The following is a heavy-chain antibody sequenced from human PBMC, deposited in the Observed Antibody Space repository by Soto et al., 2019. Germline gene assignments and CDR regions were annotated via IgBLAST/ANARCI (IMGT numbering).Heavy chain of an antibody. J-gene: IGHJ4*02. CDR3: ARRYGSAIDY. CDR2: INHSGST. D-gene: IGHD1-26*01. CDR1: GGSISSGGYY. Sequence: PSETLSLTCAVSGGSISSGGYYWTWIRQPPGTGLEWIGEINHSGSTNYNPSLKSRVTISVDTSKNQFSLKLSSVTAADTAVYYCARRYGSAIDYWGQGTLVTVSS. V-gene: IGHV4-61*08.